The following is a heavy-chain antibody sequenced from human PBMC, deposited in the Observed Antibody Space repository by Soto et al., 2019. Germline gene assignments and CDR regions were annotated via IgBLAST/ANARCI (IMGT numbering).Heavy chain of an antibody. CDR3: ARLHGYCISSSCHGHYAMDV. D-gene: IGHD2-2*01. CDR2: INHSGST. V-gene: IGHV4-34*01. CDR1: GGSFSGYI. Sequence: KPSETLSLTCEVYGGSFSGYIWTWIRQTPGKGLQWIGQINHSGSTYYNPSLNSRVTVSVDTSKNQFSLKVTSVTAADTAVYYCARLHGYCISSSCHGHYAMDVWGQGTKVTAP. J-gene: IGHJ6*02.